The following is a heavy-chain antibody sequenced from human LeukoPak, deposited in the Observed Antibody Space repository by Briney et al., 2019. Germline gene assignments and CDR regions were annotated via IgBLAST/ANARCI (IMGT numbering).Heavy chain of an antibody. V-gene: IGHV3-23*01. CDR3: AKGLQQLVPFWFDP. J-gene: IGHJ5*02. CDR2: ISGSGGST. D-gene: IGHD6-13*01. CDR1: GFTFSSYG. Sequence: GGSLRLSCAASGFTFSSYGMHWVRQAPGKGLEWVSAISGSGGSTYYADSVKGRFTISRDNSKNTLYLQMNSLRAEDTAVYYCAKGLQQLVPFWFDPWGQGTLVTVSS.